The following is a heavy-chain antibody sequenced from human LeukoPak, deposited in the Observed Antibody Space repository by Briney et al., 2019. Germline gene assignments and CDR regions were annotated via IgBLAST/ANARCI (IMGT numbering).Heavy chain of an antibody. Sequence: SVKVSCKASGGTFSSYAISWVRQAPGQGLEWVGGIIPIFGTANYAQKFQGRVTITADESTSTAYMELSSLRSEDTAVYYCARDRGIAAAGTEEVYWGQGTLVTVSS. D-gene: IGHD6-13*01. V-gene: IGHV1-69*13. CDR3: ARDRGIAAAGTEEVY. J-gene: IGHJ4*02. CDR2: IIPIFGTA. CDR1: GGTFSSYA.